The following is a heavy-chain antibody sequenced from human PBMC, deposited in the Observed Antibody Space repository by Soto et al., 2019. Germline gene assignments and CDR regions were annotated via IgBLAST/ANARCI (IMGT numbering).Heavy chain of an antibody. J-gene: IGHJ3*02. Sequence: GASVKASCKASGYTFTNYAMHWVRQAPGQRLEWMGWINAGNGNTKYSQKFQGRVTITRDTSASTAYMELSSLRSEDTAVYYCARMKKDYIGAFDIWGQGTMVTVSS. V-gene: IGHV1-3*01. CDR3: ARMKKDYIGAFDI. D-gene: IGHD3-10*01. CDR1: GYTFTNYA. CDR2: INAGNGNT.